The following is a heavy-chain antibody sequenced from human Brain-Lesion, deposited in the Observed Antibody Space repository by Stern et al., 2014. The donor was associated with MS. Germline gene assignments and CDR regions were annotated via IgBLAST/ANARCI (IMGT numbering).Heavy chain of an antibody. V-gene: IGHV4-39*02. D-gene: IGHD3-22*01. CDR3: ARGTYYYDSD. J-gene: IGHJ4*02. Sequence: QLQLQESGPGLVKPSETLSLTCTVSGGSISSSSYYWGWIRQPPGKGLEWIGSIYYSGSTYYNPSLKSRLTISVDTPTNQFSLKRSSVTAADTAVYYCARGTYYYDSDWGQGTLVTVSS. CDR2: IYYSGST. CDR1: GGSISSSSYY.